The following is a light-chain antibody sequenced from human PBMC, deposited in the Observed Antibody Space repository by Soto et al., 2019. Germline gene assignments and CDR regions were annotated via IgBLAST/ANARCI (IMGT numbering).Light chain of an antibody. CDR3: QQYNSYPLP. CDR1: QSISSY. J-gene: IGKJ4*01. CDR2: AAS. Sequence: DIQMTQSPSSLSASVGDRVTITCRASQSISSYLNWYQQKPGKAPKLLIYAASSLQSGVPSRFSGSGSGTEFTLTISSLQPDDFATYYCQQYNSYPLPFGGGTKVDIK. V-gene: IGKV1-39*01.